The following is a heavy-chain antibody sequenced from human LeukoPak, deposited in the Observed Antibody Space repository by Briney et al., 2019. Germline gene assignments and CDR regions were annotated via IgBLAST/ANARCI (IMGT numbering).Heavy chain of an antibody. CDR3: AKDLGRYRNNYFDY. CDR1: GFTVSSNF. Sequence: PGGSLRLSCAASGFTVSSNFMTWVRQAPGKGLEWVSFIYSDSNTYYADSVKGRFTISRDDSKNTLCLQMNSLRAEDTAVYYCAKDLGRYRNNYFDYWGQGTLVTVSS. CDR2: IYSDSNT. D-gene: IGHD1-26*01. V-gene: IGHV3-53*01. J-gene: IGHJ4*02.